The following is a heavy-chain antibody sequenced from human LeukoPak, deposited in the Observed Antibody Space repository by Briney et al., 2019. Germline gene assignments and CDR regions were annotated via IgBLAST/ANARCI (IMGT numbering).Heavy chain of an antibody. CDR3: ARALRYSSGYYYYGMDV. J-gene: IGHJ6*04. Sequence: GGSLRLSCAASGFTFSSYWMSWVRQAPGKGLEWVANIKQDGSEKYYVDSVKGRFTISRDNAKNSLYLQMNSLRAEDTAVYYCARALRYSSGYYYYGMDVWGKGTTVTVSS. CDR1: GFTFSSYW. D-gene: IGHD6-19*01. V-gene: IGHV3-7*03. CDR2: IKQDGSEK.